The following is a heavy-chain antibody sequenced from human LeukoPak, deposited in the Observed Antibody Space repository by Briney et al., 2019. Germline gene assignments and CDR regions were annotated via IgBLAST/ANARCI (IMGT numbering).Heavy chain of an antibody. CDR1: GFIFSSFG. J-gene: IGHJ4*02. V-gene: IGHV3-30*02. CDR3: AMDIVVVPAAIRRTPSRDEFDY. CDR2: IRYDGYNK. Sequence: PGGSLRLSCAASGFIFSSFGMHWVRQAPGKGLEWVTFIRYDGYNKYYADSVKGRFTISRDNSKSTLYLQMNSLRPEDTAVYYCAMDIVVVPAAIRRTPSRDEFDYWGQGTLVTVSS. D-gene: IGHD2-2*02.